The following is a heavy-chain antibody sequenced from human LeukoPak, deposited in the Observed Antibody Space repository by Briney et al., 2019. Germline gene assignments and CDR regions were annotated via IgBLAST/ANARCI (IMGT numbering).Heavy chain of an antibody. CDR1: GYTFTSYD. V-gene: IGHV1-8*03. D-gene: IGHD3-10*01. J-gene: IGHJ5*02. CDR3: ARGLLLWFGELVHGHWFDP. CDR2: MNPNSGNT. Sequence: ASVKVSCKASGYTFTSYDINWVRQATGQGLEWMGWMNPNSGNTGYAQKFQGRVTITRNTSISTAYVELSSLRSEDTAVYYCARGLLLWFGELVHGHWFDPWGQGTLVTVSS.